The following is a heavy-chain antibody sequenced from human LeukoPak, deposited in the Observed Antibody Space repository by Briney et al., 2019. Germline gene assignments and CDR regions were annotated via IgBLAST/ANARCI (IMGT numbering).Heavy chain of an antibody. J-gene: IGHJ3*01. Sequence: GASVKVSCKASRFTFTTYAFSWVRQAPGQGLEWMGWISAHNGNTNYAQKLQGRVTMTTDTSTNTAYMELRSLRFDDTAVYYCARHFSSGWPLEALDVWGQGTLVTVSS. CDR2: ISAHNGNT. CDR1: RFTFTTYA. D-gene: IGHD6-19*01. V-gene: IGHV1-18*01. CDR3: ARHFSSGWPLEALDV.